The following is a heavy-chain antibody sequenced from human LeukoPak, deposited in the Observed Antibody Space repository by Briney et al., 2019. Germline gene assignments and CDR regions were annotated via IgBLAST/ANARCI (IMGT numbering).Heavy chain of an antibody. V-gene: IGHV4-59*08. J-gene: IGHJ3*02. CDR2: IYYSGST. CDR3: ARVERDYAFDI. Sequence: PSETLSLTCTVSGGSISSYYWSWIRQPPGKGLEWIGYIYYSGSTNYNPSLKSRVTISVDTSKNQFSLKLSSVTAADTAVYYCARVERDYAFDIWGQGTMVTVSS. CDR1: GGSISSYY. D-gene: IGHD5-24*01.